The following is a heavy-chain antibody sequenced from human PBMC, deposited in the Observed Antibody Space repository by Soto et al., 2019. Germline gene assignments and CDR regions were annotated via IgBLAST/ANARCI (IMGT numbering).Heavy chain of an antibody. CDR3: ARGTQWLVTGLIYFAY. CDR1: GFTFSSYG. Sequence: QVQLVESGGGVVQPGRSLRLSCAASGFTFSSYGMHWVRQAPGKGLEWVAVIWYDGSNKYYADSVKGRFTISRDNSKNTLYLQMNGLRAEDTAVYYCARGTQWLVTGLIYFAYWGQGTLVTVSS. CDR2: IWYDGSNK. D-gene: IGHD6-19*01. J-gene: IGHJ4*02. V-gene: IGHV3-33*01.